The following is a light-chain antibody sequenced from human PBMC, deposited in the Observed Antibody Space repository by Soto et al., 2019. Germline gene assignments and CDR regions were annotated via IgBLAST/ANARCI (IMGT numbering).Light chain of an antibody. CDR1: ETVGNY. Sequence: EIVLTQSPGTLSLSPGERATLSCRASETVGNYLAWYQQKPGRAPRLVIFDASNRASGIPDRFSGRGSGTDFTLTFSRLEVEDFAVYYCQQYGRSLLTFGGGTKVDIK. J-gene: IGKJ4*01. V-gene: IGKV3-20*01. CDR3: QQYGRSLLT. CDR2: DAS.